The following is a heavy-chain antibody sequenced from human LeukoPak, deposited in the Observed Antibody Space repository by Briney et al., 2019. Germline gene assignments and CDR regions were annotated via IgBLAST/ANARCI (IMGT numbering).Heavy chain of an antibody. Sequence: SETLSLTCAVYGGSFSGYYWSRIRQPPGKGLEWIGEINHSGSTNYSPSLKSRVTISVDTSKNQFSLKLSSVTAADTAVYYCARSDTAMVTGYFDYWGQGTLVTVSS. J-gene: IGHJ4*02. CDR1: GGSFSGYY. CDR3: ARSDTAMVTGYFDY. CDR2: INHSGST. V-gene: IGHV4-34*01. D-gene: IGHD5-18*01.